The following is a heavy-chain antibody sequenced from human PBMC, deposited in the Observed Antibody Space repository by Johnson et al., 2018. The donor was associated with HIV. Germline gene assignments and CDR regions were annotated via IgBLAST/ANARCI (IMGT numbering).Heavy chain of an antibody. Sequence: VQLVESGGGLVQPGGSLRLSCTASGFTFSSYAMHWVRQAPGKGLEWVARIKSKSDGGTTDYAAPVKGRFTISRDDSKNTLYLQMNSLKTEDTAVYYCTTDLIVVIPIGAFDVWGQGTTVTV. V-gene: IGHV3-15*01. J-gene: IGHJ3*01. CDR1: GFTFSSYA. CDR3: TTDLIVVIPIGAFDV. D-gene: IGHD3-16*01. CDR2: IKSKSDGGTT.